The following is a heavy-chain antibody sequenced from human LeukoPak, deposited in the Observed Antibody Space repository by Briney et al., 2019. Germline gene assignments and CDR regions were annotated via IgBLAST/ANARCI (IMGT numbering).Heavy chain of an antibody. J-gene: IGHJ4*02. CDR3: AKSRSGWYDFDF. CDR2: ISGSGGTT. CDR1: GFTFSSYA. V-gene: IGHV3-23*01. D-gene: IGHD6-19*01. Sequence: GGSLRLSCAASGFTFSSYAMSWVRQAPGKGLEWVSGISGSGGTTYYVDSVKGRFTTSRDNSENTLYLQMNSLRAEDTAVYYCAKSRSGWYDFDFWGQGTLVTVSS.